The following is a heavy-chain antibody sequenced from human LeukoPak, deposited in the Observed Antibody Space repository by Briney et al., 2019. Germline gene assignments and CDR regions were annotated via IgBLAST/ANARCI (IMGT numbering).Heavy chain of an antibody. D-gene: IGHD3-10*01. CDR2: ISYDGSNK. CDR3: AKGYYYGSGSYYNVDY. CDR1: GFTFSSYG. Sequence: GGSLRLSCAASGFTFSSYGMHWVSQAPGKGLEWVAVISYDGSNKYYADSVKGRFTISRDNSKNTLYLQTNSLRAEDTAVYYCAKGYYYGSGSYYNVDYWGQGTLVTVSS. V-gene: IGHV3-30*18. J-gene: IGHJ4*02.